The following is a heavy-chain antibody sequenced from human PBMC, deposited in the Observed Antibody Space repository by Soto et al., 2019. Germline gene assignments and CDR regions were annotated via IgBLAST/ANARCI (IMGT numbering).Heavy chain of an antibody. V-gene: IGHV3-48*03. CDR3: ARGRSAWYGRLFDH. CDR1: GFTFSSYE. Sequence: PAGSLRLSCAASGFTFSSYEMNWVREAPGQGLGRVSYSSSSDNTIYHADSVKDRFTISRGNAKNSLYLQMNSLRVDDMAVYYCARGRSAWYGRLFDHRGQGTLVPLSS. CDR2: SSSSDNTI. D-gene: IGHD6-19*01. J-gene: IGHJ4*02.